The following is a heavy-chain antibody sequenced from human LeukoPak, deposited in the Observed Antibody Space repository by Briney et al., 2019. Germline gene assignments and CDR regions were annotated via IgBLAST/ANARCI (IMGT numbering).Heavy chain of an antibody. V-gene: IGHV3-30*03. CDR3: ARGRGLVGSTTDPWYFDY. J-gene: IGHJ4*02. Sequence: GGSLRLSCAASGFTFRNYVIHWVRQAPGKGLEWVAVISYDGSDKNYADSVKGRFTISRDNSKNTLYLQMNSLRPEDTAVFYCARGRGLVGSTTDPWYFDYWGQGTLVTVSS. D-gene: IGHD1-26*01. CDR2: ISYDGSDK. CDR1: GFTFRNYV.